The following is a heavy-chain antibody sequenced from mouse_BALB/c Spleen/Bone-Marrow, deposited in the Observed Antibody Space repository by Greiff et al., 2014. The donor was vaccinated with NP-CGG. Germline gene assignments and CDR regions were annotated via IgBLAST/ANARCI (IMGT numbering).Heavy chain of an antibody. CDR2: ISPSNGRS. D-gene: IGHD2-12*01. CDR3: TRSELRRGGYALDY. J-gene: IGHJ4*01. Sequence: QVQLQQSRAELEKPGASVKLSCKASGYSFTSYWMHWVKQRPGQGLEWIGEISPSNGRSNYNEKFKSKATLTVDKSSSTAYMQLSGLTSEDSAVYYCTRSELRRGGYALDYWGLGTSVTVSS. CDR1: GYSFTSYW. V-gene: IGHV1S81*02.